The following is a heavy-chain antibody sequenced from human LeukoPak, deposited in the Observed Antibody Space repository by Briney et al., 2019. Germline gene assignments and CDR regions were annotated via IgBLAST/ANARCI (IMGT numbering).Heavy chain of an antibody. CDR2: IYYSGST. CDR1: GGSISSYY. Sequence: SETLSLTCTVSGGSISSYYWSWLRQPPGKGVEWIGYIYYSGSTNYNPSLKSRVTISVDTSKNQYSLKLTSVTAADTAVYYCARVYSRHFDYWGQGTLVTVSS. D-gene: IGHD1-14*01. CDR3: ARVYSRHFDY. J-gene: IGHJ4*02. V-gene: IGHV4-59*01.